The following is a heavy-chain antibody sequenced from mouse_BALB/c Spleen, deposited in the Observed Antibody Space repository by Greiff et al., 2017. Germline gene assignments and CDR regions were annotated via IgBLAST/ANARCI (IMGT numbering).Heavy chain of an antibody. D-gene: IGHD2-1*01. V-gene: IGHV5-17*02. CDR1: GFTFSSFG. CDR3: ARRNGNLYYAMDY. J-gene: IGHJ4*01. Sequence: EVHLVESGGGLVQPGGSRKLSCAASGFTFSSFGMHWVRQAPEKGLEWVAYISSGSGTIYYADTVKGRFTISRDNPKNTLFLQMTSLRSEDTAMYYCARRNGNLYYAMDYWGQGTSVTVSS. CDR2: ISSGSGTI.